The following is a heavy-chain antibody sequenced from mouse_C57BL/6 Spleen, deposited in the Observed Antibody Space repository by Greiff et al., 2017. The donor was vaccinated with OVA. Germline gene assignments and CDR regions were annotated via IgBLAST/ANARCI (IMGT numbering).Heavy chain of an antibody. V-gene: IGHV1-52*01. CDR1: GYTFTSYW. J-gene: IGHJ3*01. CDR2: INPSVSET. Sequence: QVQLQQPGAELVRPGSSVKLSCKASGYTFTSYWMHWVKQRPIQGLEWIGNINPSVSETHYNPKFKNKATLTVDNSSSTAYMQLSSLTSEDSAVYYCARDYGSRGGPLAYWGQGTLVTVSA. D-gene: IGHD1-1*01. CDR3: ARDYGSRGGPLAY.